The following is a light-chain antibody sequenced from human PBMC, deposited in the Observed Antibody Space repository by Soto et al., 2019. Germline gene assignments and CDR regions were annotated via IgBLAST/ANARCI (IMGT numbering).Light chain of an antibody. Sequence: QSALTQPASVSGSPGQSITISCTGTSSDVGGYNYVSWYQQHPGKAPKLMIYDVSNRPSGVSNRFSGSKSGNTASLTISGLQAEDEADYYCSSYTSSSTFSDVFGTGTKVTVL. CDR3: SSYTSSSTFSDV. CDR1: SSDVGGYNY. J-gene: IGLJ1*01. V-gene: IGLV2-14*01. CDR2: DVS.